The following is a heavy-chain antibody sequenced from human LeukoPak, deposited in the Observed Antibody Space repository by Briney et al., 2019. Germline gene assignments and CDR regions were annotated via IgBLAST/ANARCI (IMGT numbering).Heavy chain of an antibody. D-gene: IGHD3-16*01. CDR1: GGSISSGGYY. J-gene: IGHJ4*02. CDR2: IYYSGST. CDR3: ARAGGFFSPFGY. V-gene: IGHV4-31*03. Sequence: SQTLSLTCTVSGGSISSGGYYWSWIRQHPGKGLEWIGYIYYSGSTYYNPSLKSRVTISVNTSKNQFSLKLSSVTAADTAVYYCARAGGFFSPFGYWGQGTLVTVSS.